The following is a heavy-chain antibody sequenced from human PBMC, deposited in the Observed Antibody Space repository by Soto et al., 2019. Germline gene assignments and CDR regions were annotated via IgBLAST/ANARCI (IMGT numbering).Heavy chain of an antibody. CDR1: SASIRMRTCF. Sequence: SETLSLTRISSSASIRMRTCFSSSVCQPPGKGLEWIGSIYYSGSTYYNPSLKSRVTISVDTSKNQFSLKLSSVTAADTAVYYCAIQWERWPPHLSEHWFDPRGYGTLVT. CDR2: IYYSGST. D-gene: IGHD1-26*01. CDR3: AIQWERWPPHLSEHWFDP. J-gene: IGHJ5*02. V-gene: IGHV4-39*01.